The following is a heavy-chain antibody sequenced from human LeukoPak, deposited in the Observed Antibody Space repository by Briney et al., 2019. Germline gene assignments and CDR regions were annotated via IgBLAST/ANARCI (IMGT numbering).Heavy chain of an antibody. CDR2: MNPNSGNT. Sequence: ASVKVSCKASGYTFTSYDINWVRQATGQGLEWMGWMNPNSGNTGYAQKFQGRVTMTRNTSTSTAYMELSSLRSEDTAVYYCARARSSRRWFDPWGQGTLVTVSS. V-gene: IGHV1-8*01. J-gene: IGHJ5*02. CDR3: ARARSSRRWFDP. D-gene: IGHD6-13*01. CDR1: GYTFTSYD.